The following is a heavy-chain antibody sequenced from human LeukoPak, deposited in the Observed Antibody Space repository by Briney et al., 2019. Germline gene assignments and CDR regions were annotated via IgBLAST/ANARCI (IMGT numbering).Heavy chain of an antibody. CDR1: GGTFSSYA. V-gene: IGHV1-69*05. Sequence: ASVKVSCKASGGTFSSYAISWVRQAPGQGLEWMGGIIPIFGTANYAQKFQGRVTMTRDTSISTAYMELSRLRSDDTAVYYCAYGDYYYMDVWGKGTTVTVSS. J-gene: IGHJ6*03. CDR2: IIPIFGTA. CDR3: AYGDYYYMDV. D-gene: IGHD4-17*01.